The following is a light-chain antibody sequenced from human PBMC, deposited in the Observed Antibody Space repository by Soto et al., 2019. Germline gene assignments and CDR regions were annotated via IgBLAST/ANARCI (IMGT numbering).Light chain of an antibody. CDR1: QSISNS. CDR3: QQTFSPPCT. CDR2: VAS. Sequence: DIQMTQSLSSLSASVGDTVTITCRASQSISNSLSWYQQKPGKAPKFLIYVASTLQRGVPSRFSGSGSGTDFTLTISSLQPEDVATYYCQQTFSPPCTFGQETKLEIK. V-gene: IGKV1-39*01. J-gene: IGKJ2*02.